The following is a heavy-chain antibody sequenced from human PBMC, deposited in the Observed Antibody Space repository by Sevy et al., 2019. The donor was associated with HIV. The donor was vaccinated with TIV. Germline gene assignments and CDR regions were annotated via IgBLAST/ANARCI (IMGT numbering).Heavy chain of an antibody. Sequence: GGYLRLSCAASGFTFSSYGMHCVRQAPGKGLEWVAFIWYDGSDTYYADSVKGRFNISRDNSKNTLYLQMNSLRTEDTAIYYSPSHILTGSDFWGQGTLVTVSS. CDR3: PSHILTGSDF. J-gene: IGHJ4*02. D-gene: IGHD3-9*01. CDR1: GFTFSSYG. CDR2: IWYDGSDT. V-gene: IGHV3-30*02.